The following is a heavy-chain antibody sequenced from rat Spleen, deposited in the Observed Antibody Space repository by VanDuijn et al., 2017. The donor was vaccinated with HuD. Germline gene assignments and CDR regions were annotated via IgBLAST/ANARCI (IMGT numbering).Heavy chain of an antibody. V-gene: IGHV5-7*01. Sequence: EVQLVESGGGLVRPGRSLKLSCAASGFTFSDYYMAWVRQAPKKGLEWLATINYEGRKTYYRDSVKGRFTISRDNAKSTLFLQMDSLRSEDTATYYCGRRDYGGYGDYWGQGVMVTVSS. J-gene: IGHJ2*01. CDR1: GFTFSDYY. D-gene: IGHD1-11*01. CDR3: GRRDYGGYGDY. CDR2: INYEGRKT.